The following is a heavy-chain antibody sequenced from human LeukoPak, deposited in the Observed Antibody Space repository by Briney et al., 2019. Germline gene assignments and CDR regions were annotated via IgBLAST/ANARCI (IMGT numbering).Heavy chain of an antibody. V-gene: IGHV6-1*01. CDR3: ARERGPVLLWFGELIGMDV. Sequence: SQTLTLSCAISGDSVSTYSADWNWIRPSPSRGLEWLVRTYYRSKGYNDYAVSVKSRITINPDTSKNLFSLQLNSVTPEDTAVYYCARERGPVLLWFGELIGMDVWGQGTTVTVSS. CDR2: TYYRSKGYN. CDR1: GDSVSTYSAD. D-gene: IGHD3-10*01. J-gene: IGHJ6*02.